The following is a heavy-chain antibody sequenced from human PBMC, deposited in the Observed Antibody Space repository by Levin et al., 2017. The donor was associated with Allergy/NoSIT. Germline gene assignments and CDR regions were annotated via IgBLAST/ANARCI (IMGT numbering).Heavy chain of an antibody. Sequence: SCVASGFTFSDYAMHWARQAPGRGLEWVAVISYNGNIKYNADSVQGRFTISRSNSNNTLYLQMNSLRLEDTGVYYCARDYWTYTWTRYGTDVWGQGTTVTVSS. CDR1: GFTFSDYA. V-gene: IGHV3-30*04. CDR2: ISYNGNIK. CDR3: ARDYWTYTWTRYGTDV. J-gene: IGHJ6*02. D-gene: IGHD1-1*01.